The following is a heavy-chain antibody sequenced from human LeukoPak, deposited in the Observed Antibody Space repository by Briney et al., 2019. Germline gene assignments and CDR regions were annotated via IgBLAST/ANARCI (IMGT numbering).Heavy chain of an antibody. CDR1: GFTFSSYG. J-gene: IGHJ6*02. CDR2: ISYDGSNK. V-gene: IGHV3-30*18. D-gene: IGHD3-16*01. CDR3: AKVRSVWYHYGMDV. Sequence: GGSLRLSCAASGFTFSSYGMHWVRQAPGKGLEWVAVISYDGSNKYYADSVKGRFTISRDNSKNTLYLQMNSLRAEDTAVYYCAKVRSVWYHYGMDVWGQGTTVTVSS.